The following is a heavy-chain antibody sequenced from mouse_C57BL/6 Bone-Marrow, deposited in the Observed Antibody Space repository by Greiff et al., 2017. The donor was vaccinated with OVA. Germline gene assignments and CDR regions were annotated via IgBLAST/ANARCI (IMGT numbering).Heavy chain of an antibody. J-gene: IGHJ1*03. CDR3: ARPYDYERDWYFDV. CDR1: GYTFTDYY. CDR2: INPYNGGT. V-gene: IGHV1-19*01. Sequence: EVQLQQSGPVLVKPGASVKMSCKASGYTFTDYYMNWVKQSHGKSLEWIGVINPYNGGTSYNQKFKGKATLTVDKSSSTAYMELNSLTSEDSAVYYGARPYDYERDWYFDVWGTGTTVTVSS. D-gene: IGHD2-4*01.